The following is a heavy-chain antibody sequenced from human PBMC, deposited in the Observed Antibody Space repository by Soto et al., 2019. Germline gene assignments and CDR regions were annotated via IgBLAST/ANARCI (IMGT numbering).Heavy chain of an antibody. CDR1: GFTFSSYA. Sequence: WGSLRLSCAASGFTFSSYAMHWVRQAPGKGLEWVAVISYDGSNKYYADSVKGRFTISRDNSKNTLYLQMNSLRAEDTAVYYCARVSAPQFAGYYCGLDGRGQGTPVTVSS. CDR3: ARVSAPQFAGYYCGLDG. J-gene: IGHJ6*02. V-gene: IGHV3-30-3*01. CDR2: ISYDGSNK. D-gene: IGHD6-13*01.